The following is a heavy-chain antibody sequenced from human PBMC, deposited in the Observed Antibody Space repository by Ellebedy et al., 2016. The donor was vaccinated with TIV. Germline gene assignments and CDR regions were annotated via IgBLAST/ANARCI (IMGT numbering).Heavy chain of an antibody. CDR3: AGYSGYGSPPRL. Sequence: MPSETLSLTCTVSGGAISGYYWSWIRQPPGKGLEWIGYIYFSETTKYNPSLKSRVTISINTSKHQFSLRVGSMTAADTAVYYCAGYSGYGSPPRLWGQGILVTVSS. J-gene: IGHJ4*02. V-gene: IGHV4-59*08. CDR2: IYFSETT. D-gene: IGHD5-12*01. CDR1: GGAISGYY.